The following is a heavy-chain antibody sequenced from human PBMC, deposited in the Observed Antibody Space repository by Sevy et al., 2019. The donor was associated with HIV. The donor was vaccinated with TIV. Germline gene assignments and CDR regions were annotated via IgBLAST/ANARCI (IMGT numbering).Heavy chain of an antibody. Sequence: GGSLRLSLPALGFTLPKYSLSWVGQAQGKGREWVSTFSLGVGRINYADSVKGRFTISRDDSKNTLFLQMNSLRAEDTATYFCAREGCTQPHDYWGQGTLVTVSS. V-gene: IGHV3-23*01. D-gene: IGHD2-8*01. CDR3: AREGCTQPHDY. J-gene: IGHJ4*02. CDR1: GFTLPKYS. CDR2: FSLGVGRI.